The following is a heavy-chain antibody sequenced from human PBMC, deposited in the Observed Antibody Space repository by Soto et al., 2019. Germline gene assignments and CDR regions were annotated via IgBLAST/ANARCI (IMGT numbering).Heavy chain of an antibody. V-gene: IGHV1-69*06. CDR3: ASPVEAAVARLSGLLFYL. Sequence: QVQLVQSGAEVKEPGSSVKVSCKASGGTFNNYAITWVRQAPGQGLEWMGGIIPMFGSTTYAQKFQGRVTITPDKSTNTAYMQMYGLRAEDTAVYYCASPVEAAVARLSGLLFYLWGRGSLVAVFS. J-gene: IGHJ2*01. CDR2: IIPMFGST. D-gene: IGHD2-21*01. CDR1: GGTFNNYA.